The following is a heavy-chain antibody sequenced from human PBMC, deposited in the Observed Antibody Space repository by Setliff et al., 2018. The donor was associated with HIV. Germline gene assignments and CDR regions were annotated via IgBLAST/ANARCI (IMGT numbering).Heavy chain of an antibody. CDR3: ARESNSASSSSGWYLPDY. CDR2: IIPIFGTA. Sequence: GASVKVSCKASGDTFSNYAISWVRQAPGQGLEWMGGIIPIFGTANYAQKFQGRVTIIADKSTSTAYMELRSLRSDDTAVYYCARESNSASSSSGWYLPDYWGQGTLVTVSS. D-gene: IGHD6-19*01. J-gene: IGHJ4*02. V-gene: IGHV1-69*06. CDR1: GDTFSNYA.